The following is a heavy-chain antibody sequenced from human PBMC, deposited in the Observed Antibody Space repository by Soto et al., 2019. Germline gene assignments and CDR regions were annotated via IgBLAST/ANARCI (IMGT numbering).Heavy chain of an antibody. D-gene: IGHD2-8*02. CDR1: GFTFGTYG. J-gene: IGHJ6*02. CDR3: ARIDCTGNNCNPYYHYGMDV. V-gene: IGHV3-33*01. CDR2: IWYDGSIK. Sequence: LRLSCAASGFTFGTYGMHWVRQIPGNGLQWVAIIWYDGSIKYYADSVKGRFTISRDNSKNILYLQMNSLRDEDTAVYYCARIDCTGNNCNPYYHYGMDVWGQGTLVTVSS.